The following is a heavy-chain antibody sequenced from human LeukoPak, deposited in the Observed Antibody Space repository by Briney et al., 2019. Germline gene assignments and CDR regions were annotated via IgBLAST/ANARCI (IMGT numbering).Heavy chain of an antibody. D-gene: IGHD6-6*01. V-gene: IGHV5-51*01. CDR2: IYPGDSDT. J-gene: IGHJ4*02. Sequence: GESLKISCKGSGYSFTSYWIGWVRQMPGKGLEWMGIIYPGDSDTRYSPSFQGQVTISADKSISTAYLQWSSLKASDTAMYYCARSTPYYEYSSSLDYWGQGTLVTVSS. CDR3: ARSTPYYEYSSSLDY. CDR1: GYSFTSYW.